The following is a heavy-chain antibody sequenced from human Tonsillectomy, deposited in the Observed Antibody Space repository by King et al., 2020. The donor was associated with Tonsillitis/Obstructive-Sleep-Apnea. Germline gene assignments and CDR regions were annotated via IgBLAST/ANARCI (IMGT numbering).Heavy chain of an antibody. J-gene: IGHJ4*02. Sequence: VQLQESGGGLVQPGGSLRLSCAASGFTFNTYAVSWVRQAPGKGLEWVSTISSGADSAYYADSVKGRFTISRDNSKNTLYLQMSSLRAEDTAVYYCVKAHQGIVVAPAAMGYWGQGTLVTVSS. V-gene: IGHV3-23*01. CDR1: GFTFNTYA. CDR3: VKAHQGIVVAPAAMGY. CDR2: ISSGADSA. D-gene: IGHD2-2*01.